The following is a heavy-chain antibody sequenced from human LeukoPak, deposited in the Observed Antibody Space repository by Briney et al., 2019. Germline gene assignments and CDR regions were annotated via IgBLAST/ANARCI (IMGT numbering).Heavy chain of an antibody. CDR1: GGTFSSYA. Sequence: GASVKVSCKAPGGTFSSYAISWVRQAPGQGLEWMGRIIPILGIANYAQKIQGRVTMTTDTSTSTAYMELRSLRSDDTAVYYCARGVFGSSTSCYYWGQGTLVTVSS. CDR2: IIPILGIA. CDR3: ARGVFGSSTSCYY. J-gene: IGHJ4*02. V-gene: IGHV1-69*04. D-gene: IGHD2-2*01.